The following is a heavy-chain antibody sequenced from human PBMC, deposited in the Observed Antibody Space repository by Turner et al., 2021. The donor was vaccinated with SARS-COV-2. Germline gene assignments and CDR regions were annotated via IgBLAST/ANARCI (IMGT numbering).Heavy chain of an antibody. CDR2: INPSSGGT. CDR1: GYNFNGYF. V-gene: IGHV1-2*02. Sequence: QLQLEQAGAEMKKPGASVTLSCTASGYNFNGYFMHWVRQAPGQGREWMGWINPSSGGTKYAQNFKGRVTLTWDAYISTAYMEVSRLKSDDTAFYYCAKDADYGGLIADYWGQGTLVTVSS. CDR3: AKDADYGGLIADY. J-gene: IGHJ4*02. D-gene: IGHD4-17*01.